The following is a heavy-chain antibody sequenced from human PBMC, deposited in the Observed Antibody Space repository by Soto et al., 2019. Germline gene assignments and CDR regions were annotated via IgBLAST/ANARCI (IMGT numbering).Heavy chain of an antibody. CDR3: AREWSAAGHFYGMDV. D-gene: IGHD6-13*01. Sequence: QVQLVQSGAEVKKPGASVQVSCKTSGYTFTSYDINWVRQAPGQGLEWVGWMNTNSDDTCSAQKFRGRLTLTRDKSMRAVYMKLSNLRPDDSAVYYCAREWSAAGHFYGMDVWGQGTTVAVSS. V-gene: IGHV1-8*01. J-gene: IGHJ6*02. CDR1: GYTFTSYD. CDR2: MNTNSDDT.